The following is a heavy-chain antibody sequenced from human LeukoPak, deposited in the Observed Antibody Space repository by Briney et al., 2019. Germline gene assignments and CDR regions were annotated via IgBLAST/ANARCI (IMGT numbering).Heavy chain of an antibody. V-gene: IGHV3-11*05. J-gene: IGHJ4*02. CDR3: ARGNYGANSAGDY. CDR1: GFTFSDYF. Sequence: GGSLRLSCAASGFTFSDYFMTWIRQAPGKGLEWISYISSSSTHTNYPDSVKGRLTISRDNAKNSLYLQMNSLRAEDTAVYYCARGNYGANSAGDYWGQGALVTVSS. D-gene: IGHD4-23*01. CDR2: ISSSSTHT.